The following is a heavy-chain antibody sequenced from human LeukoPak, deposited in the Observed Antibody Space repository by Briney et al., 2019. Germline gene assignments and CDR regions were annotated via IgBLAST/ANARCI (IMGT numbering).Heavy chain of an antibody. CDR3: ARLWGGLTMSRFLDS. CDR1: GFTFNDYY. D-gene: IGHD3-16*01. CDR2: IGRDGTAI. J-gene: IGHJ1*01. V-gene: IGHV3-11*01. Sequence: GGSLRLSCVASGFTFNDYYMGWIRQAPGKGLEWVSYIGRDGTAIYYADSAKGRFTISRDNTEKSLYLQMDSLRADDSAVYFCARLWGGLTMSRFLDSWGQGTPVTVSS.